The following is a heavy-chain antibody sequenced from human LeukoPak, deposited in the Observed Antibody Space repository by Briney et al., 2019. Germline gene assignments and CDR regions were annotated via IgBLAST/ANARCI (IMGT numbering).Heavy chain of an antibody. J-gene: IGHJ4*02. D-gene: IGHD4-17*01. Sequence: PSETLSLTCAASGWTFSGYYWRWIRQPPGKGLEWIGEINHSGSTNYYPALRSRVTISVDTSKNQFSLKLSSVTAADTVVYYCARGRSTTVTTWYYFDYWGQGTLVTVSS. CDR1: GWTFSGYY. V-gene: IGHV4-34*01. CDR3: ARGRSTTVTTWYYFDY. CDR2: INHSGST.